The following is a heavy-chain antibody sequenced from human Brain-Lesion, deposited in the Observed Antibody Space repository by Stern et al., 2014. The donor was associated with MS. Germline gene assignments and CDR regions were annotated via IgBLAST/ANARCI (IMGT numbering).Heavy chain of an antibody. J-gene: IGHJ3*02. CDR3: ARAYYYDTSGDSDAFNI. Sequence: VQLVESGPGLVKPSQTLSLTCTVSGASISRGTYFWTWIRQPAGKGLEWIGRISTIGTTTNNPSLKIRVTISLDTSKKEFSLKLSSVTAADTAVYYCARAYYYDTSGDSDAFNIWGQGTQVTVSS. CDR2: ISTIGTT. CDR1: GASISRGTYF. D-gene: IGHD3-22*01. V-gene: IGHV4-61*02.